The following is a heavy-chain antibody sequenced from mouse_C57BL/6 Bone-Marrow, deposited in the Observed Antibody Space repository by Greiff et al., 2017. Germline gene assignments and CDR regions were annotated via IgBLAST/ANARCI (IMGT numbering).Heavy chain of an antibody. CDR2: ISSGGSYT. CDR3: ARQQLGRFAY. V-gene: IGHV5-6*01. Sequence: EVKLVESGGDLVKPGGSLKLSCAASGFTFSSYGMSWVRQTPDKRLEWVATISSGGSYTYYPDSVKGRFTISRDNAKNTLYLQMSSLKSEDTAMXYCARQQLGRFAYWGQGTLVTVSA. CDR1: GFTFSSYG. J-gene: IGHJ3*01. D-gene: IGHD4-1*02.